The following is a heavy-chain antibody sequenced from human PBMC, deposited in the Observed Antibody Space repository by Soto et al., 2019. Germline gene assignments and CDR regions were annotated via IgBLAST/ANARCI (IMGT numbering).Heavy chain of an antibody. CDR1: GFSFSNCG. CDR2: ISSDGSDK. V-gene: IGHV3-30*18. D-gene: IGHD2-15*01. CDR3: VKGSEVARQELDY. Sequence: QVQLVESGGGVVQPGRSLRLSCAASGFSFSNCGMHWVRQAPGKGLEWVEAISSDGSDKYYSESVKGRFTISRDNYKNTQLLQINSLRVEDTAVYYCVKGSEVARQELDYWGQGTQVTVSS. J-gene: IGHJ4*02.